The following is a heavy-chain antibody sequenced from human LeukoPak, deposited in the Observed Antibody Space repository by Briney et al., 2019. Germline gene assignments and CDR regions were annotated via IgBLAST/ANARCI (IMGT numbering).Heavy chain of an antibody. Sequence: SETLSLTCTVSGGSISSYYWSWIRQPPGKGLEWIGYIYYSGSTNYNPSLKSRVTISVDTSKNQFSLKLSSVTAADTAVYYCARGVGGADAFDIWGQGPRSPSPQ. D-gene: IGHD2-21*01. J-gene: IGHJ3*02. V-gene: IGHV4-59*01. CDR2: IYYSGST. CDR3: ARGVGGADAFDI. CDR1: GGSISSYY.